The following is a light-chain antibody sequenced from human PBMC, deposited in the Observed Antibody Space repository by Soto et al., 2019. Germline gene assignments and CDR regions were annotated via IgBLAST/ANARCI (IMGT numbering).Light chain of an antibody. Sequence: EIEMTQSPATLSLSPGERATLSCRASQSVSSNFLAWYQQTPGHAPRLLIYGASSLASGIPDRFSGSGSGTEFTLTISRLEPDDFAVYYCQQYGSSPYTFGRGTKLEIK. CDR2: GAS. J-gene: IGKJ2*01. CDR1: QSVSSNF. V-gene: IGKV3-20*01. CDR3: QQYGSSPYT.